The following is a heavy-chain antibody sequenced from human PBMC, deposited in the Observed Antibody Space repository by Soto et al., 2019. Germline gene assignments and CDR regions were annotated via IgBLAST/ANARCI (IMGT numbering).Heavy chain of an antibody. V-gene: IGHV4-59*01. J-gene: IGHJ4*02. CDR1: GGSLSSYY. D-gene: IGHD5-18*01. CDR3: ARSYGSCFDY. CDR2: IYYSGNT. Sequence: SETLSLTCTVSGGSLSSYYWTWIRQPPGKGLEWIGYIYYSGNTNYNPSLKSRVTISVDTSKNQFSLKLGSVTAADTAVYYCARSYGSCFDYWGQGTLVTVSS.